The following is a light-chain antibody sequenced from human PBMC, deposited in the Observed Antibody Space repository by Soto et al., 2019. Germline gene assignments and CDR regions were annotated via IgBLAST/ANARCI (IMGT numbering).Light chain of an antibody. J-gene: IGKJ1*01. CDR1: QTITPE. CDR3: QQRHSLPRT. Sequence: EIVLTQSPATLSLSPGERATLSCRASQTITPELAWYQQKPGQPPILLTYDASNRSTGITARFSGSGSGTDDTLTISSLEPDDFVVYYCQQRHSLPRTCGQGTKVEI. CDR2: DAS. V-gene: IGKV3-11*01.